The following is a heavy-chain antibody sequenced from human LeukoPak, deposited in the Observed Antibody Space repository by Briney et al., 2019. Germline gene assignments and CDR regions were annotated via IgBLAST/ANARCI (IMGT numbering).Heavy chain of an antibody. J-gene: IGHJ4*02. D-gene: IGHD3-10*01. V-gene: IGHV3-30*18. CDR2: ISYDGSNK. CDR1: GFTFSSYG. CDR3: ANENYYGSGSYPDY. Sequence: GGSLRLSCAASGFTFSSYGIHWVRQAPGKGLEWVALISYDGSNKYYADSVKGRFTISRDNSKNTLYLHMNSLRAEDTAVYYCANENYYGSGSYPDYWGQGTLVTVSS.